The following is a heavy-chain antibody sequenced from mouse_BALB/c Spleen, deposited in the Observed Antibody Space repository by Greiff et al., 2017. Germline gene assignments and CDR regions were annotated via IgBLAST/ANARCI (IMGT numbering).Heavy chain of an antibody. Sequence: LVKTGASVKISCKASGYSFTGYYMHWVKQSHGKSLEWIGYISCYNGATSYNQKFKGKATFTVDTSSSTAYMQFNSLTSEDSAVYYCAREDYGPYYAMDYWGQGTSVTVSS. J-gene: IGHJ4*01. CDR2: ISCYNGAT. CDR1: GYSFTGYY. D-gene: IGHD1-2*01. CDR3: AREDYGPYYAMDY. V-gene: IGHV1S34*01.